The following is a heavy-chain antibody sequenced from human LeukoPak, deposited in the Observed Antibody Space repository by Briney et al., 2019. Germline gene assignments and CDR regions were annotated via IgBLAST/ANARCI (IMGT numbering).Heavy chain of an antibody. CDR2: INHNGST. CDR3: ARQRFCSSTSCSPEIYYFDY. J-gene: IGHJ4*02. V-gene: IGHV4-34*01. D-gene: IGHD2-2*01. Sequence: SETLSLTCAVYGGSFSGYYWSWIRQPPGKGLEWIGEINHNGSTNYNPSLKSRVTISVDTSKNQFSLKLSSVTAADTAVYYCARQRFCSSTSCSPEIYYFDYWGQGTLVTVSS. CDR1: GGSFSGYY.